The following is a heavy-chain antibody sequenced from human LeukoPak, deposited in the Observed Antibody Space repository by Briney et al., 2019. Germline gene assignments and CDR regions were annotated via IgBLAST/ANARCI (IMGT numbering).Heavy chain of an antibody. CDR1: GFSVSGYW. CDR3: AREWQGGIAAAGTRIEGDY. V-gene: IGHV3-7*01. Sequence: GGSLRLSCAVSGFSVSGYWMTWVRQAPGKGLEWVANIKQDGSEKNYVDSVKDRFTISRDNAENSLFLQMNSLRVEDTAVYYCAREWQGGIAAAGTRIEGDYWGQGTLVAVSS. J-gene: IGHJ4*02. CDR2: IKQDGSEK. D-gene: IGHD6-13*01.